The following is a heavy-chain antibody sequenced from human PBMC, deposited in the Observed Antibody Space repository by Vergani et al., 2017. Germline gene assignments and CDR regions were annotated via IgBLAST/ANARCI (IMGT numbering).Heavy chain of an antibody. CDR1: GFTFSSYS. CDR3: ARDQDDFWSGSGPRYYYYGMDV. J-gene: IGHJ6*02. V-gene: IGHV3-48*01. Sequence: EVQLVESGGGLVQPGGSLRLSCAASGFTFSSYSMNWVRQAPGKGLEWVSYISSSSSTIYYADSVKGRFTISRDNAKNSLYLQMNSLRAEDTAVYYCARDQDDFWSGSGPRYYYYGMDVWGQGTTVTVSS. CDR2: ISSSSSTI. D-gene: IGHD3-3*01.